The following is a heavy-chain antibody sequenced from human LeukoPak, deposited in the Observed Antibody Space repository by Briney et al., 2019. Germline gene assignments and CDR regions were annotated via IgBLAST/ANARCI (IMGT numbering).Heavy chain of an antibody. CDR3: ATVALEDYGDYRVDY. Sequence: PSETLSLTCAVYGGSFSGYYWSWIRQPPGKGLEWIGEINHSGSTNYNPSLKSRVTISVDTSKNQFSLKLSSVTAADTAVYYCATVALEDYGDYRVDYWGQGTLVTVSS. CDR1: GGSFSGYY. CDR2: INHSGST. D-gene: IGHD4-17*01. V-gene: IGHV4-34*01. J-gene: IGHJ4*02.